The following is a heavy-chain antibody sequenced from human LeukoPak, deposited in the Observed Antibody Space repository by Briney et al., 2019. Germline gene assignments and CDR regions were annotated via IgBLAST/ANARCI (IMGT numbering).Heavy chain of an antibody. J-gene: IGHJ6*02. Sequence: SETLSRTCTVPGGSISSYYWSWIRQPAGKGLEWLGRIYTSGSTNYNPSLKSRVTMSVDTSKNQFSLKLSSVTAADTAVYYCARDQSSGWSGAGMDVWGQGTTVTGSS. V-gene: IGHV4-4*07. D-gene: IGHD6-19*01. CDR1: GGSISSYY. CDR2: IYTSGST. CDR3: ARDQSSGWSGAGMDV.